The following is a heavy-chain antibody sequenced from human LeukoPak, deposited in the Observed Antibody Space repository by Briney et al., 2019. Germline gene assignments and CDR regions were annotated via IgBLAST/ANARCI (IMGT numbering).Heavy chain of an antibody. CDR3: ASLYSSSSEDY. CDR1: GFSVSNNY. Sequence: GGSLRLSCEASGFSVSNNYMTWVRQAPGKGLEWVSVIYSGGTTYYGDSVEGRFTISRDNAKNSLYLQMNSLRVEDTAVYYCASLYSSSSEDYWGQGTLVTVSS. V-gene: IGHV3-66*01. CDR2: IYSGGTT. D-gene: IGHD6-6*01. J-gene: IGHJ4*02.